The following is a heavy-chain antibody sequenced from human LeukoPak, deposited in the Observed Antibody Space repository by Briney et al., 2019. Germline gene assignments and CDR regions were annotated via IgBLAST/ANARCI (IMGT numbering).Heavy chain of an antibody. CDR1: GYTFTSYG. CDR3: ARDQTGYYDFWSGYYTDYYYYGMDV. Sequence: VAPVKVSCKASGYTFTSYGISWVRQAPGQGLEWMGWISAYNGNTNYAQKLQGRVTMTTDTSTSTAYMELRSLRSDDTAVYYCARDQTGYYDFWSGYYTDYYYYGMDVWGQGTTVTVSS. D-gene: IGHD3-3*01. V-gene: IGHV1-18*01. CDR2: ISAYNGNT. J-gene: IGHJ6*02.